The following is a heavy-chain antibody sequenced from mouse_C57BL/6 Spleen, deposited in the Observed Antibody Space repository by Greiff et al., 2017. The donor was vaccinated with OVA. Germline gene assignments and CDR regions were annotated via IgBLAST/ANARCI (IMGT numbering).Heavy chain of an antibody. Sequence: VQLQQSGAELVKPGASVKLSCTASGFNIKDYYMHWVKQRTEQGLEWIGRIDPEDGETKYAPKFQGKATITADTSSNTAYLQLSSLTSEDTAVYYCIYYYGGSSWYFDVWGTGTTVTVSS. CDR1: GFNIKDYY. J-gene: IGHJ1*03. V-gene: IGHV14-2*01. D-gene: IGHD1-1*01. CDR3: IYYYGGSSWYFDV. CDR2: IDPEDGET.